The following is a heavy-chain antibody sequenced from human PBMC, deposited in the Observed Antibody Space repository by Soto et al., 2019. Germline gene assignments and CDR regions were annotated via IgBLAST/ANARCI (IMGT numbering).Heavy chain of an antibody. CDR1: GFAFSDYA. CDR2: ISYDGHNT. V-gene: IGHV3-30*03. Sequence: QVQLVESGGGVVQPGRSLRLSCAASGFAFSDYAMHWVRQAPGKGLEWLAVISYDGHNTYYADSVKGRFTISRDNSKNTLYLQMNSLRGEDTVVFYCASGPSGRGAIDYWGQGTLVTVSS. J-gene: IGHJ4*02. CDR3: ASGPSGRGAIDY. D-gene: IGHD1-26*01.